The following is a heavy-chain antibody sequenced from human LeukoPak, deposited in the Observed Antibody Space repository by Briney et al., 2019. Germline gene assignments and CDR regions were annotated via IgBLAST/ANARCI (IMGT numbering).Heavy chain of an antibody. CDR2: INHSGST. J-gene: IGHJ4*02. V-gene: IGHV4-34*01. D-gene: IGHD3-22*01. CDR1: GGSFSGYY. Sequence: PSETLSLTCAVCGGSFSGYYWSWIRQPPGKGLEWIGEINHSGSTNYNPSLKSRVTISVDTSKNQFSLKLSSVTAADTAVYYCARAPGDYDSSGYYGNYFDYWGQGTLVTVSS. CDR3: ARAPGDYDSSGYYGNYFDY.